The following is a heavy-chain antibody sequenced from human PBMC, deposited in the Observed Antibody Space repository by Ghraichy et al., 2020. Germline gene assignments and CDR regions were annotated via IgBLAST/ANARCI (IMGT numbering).Heavy chain of an antibody. CDR3: AKNPLGAASNIFFDY. J-gene: IGHJ4*02. V-gene: IGHV3-23*01. CDR1: GFTFSSYA. D-gene: IGHD4-11*01. Sequence: GESLNISCAVSGFTFSSYAMSWVRQAPGKGLEWVSTISGSSDSSHYGDSVKGRFTISRDNSKNTLYLQMNSLRAEDTAVYYCAKNPLGAASNIFFDYWGQGILVTVSS. CDR2: ISGSSDSS.